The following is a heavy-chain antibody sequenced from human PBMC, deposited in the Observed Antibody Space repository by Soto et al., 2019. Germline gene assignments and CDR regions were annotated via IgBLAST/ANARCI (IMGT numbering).Heavy chain of an antibody. V-gene: IGHV4-39*02. CDR2: LSYSENT. D-gene: IGHD5-12*01. CDR3: ARDRGGYVRSCCDYGLVV. CDR1: SAAFIIRTYD. J-gene: IGHJ6*02. Sequence: SKTLSLTCTVSSAAFIIRTYDWGWVRQPPGKGLEWIGSLSYSENTYYNPSLKSRVTISVDTSKSQFSLRLTSVTAADTAVYYCARDRGGYVRSCCDYGLVVWCQGT.